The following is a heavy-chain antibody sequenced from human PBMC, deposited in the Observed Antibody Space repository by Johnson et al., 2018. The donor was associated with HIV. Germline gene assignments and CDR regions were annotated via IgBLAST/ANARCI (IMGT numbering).Heavy chain of an antibody. CDR3: ARDAGIAVAEGAFDI. CDR1: GFTFSSYA. D-gene: IGHD6-19*01. CDR2: ISYDGSNK. Sequence: QMMLVESGGGVVQPGTSLRLACAASGFTFSSYAMHWVRQAPGKGLEWVAVISYDGSNKYYADSVKGRFTISRDNSKNTLYLQMNSLRVEDTAVYYCARDAGIAVAEGAFDIWGQGTMVTVSS. V-gene: IGHV3-30-3*01. J-gene: IGHJ3*02.